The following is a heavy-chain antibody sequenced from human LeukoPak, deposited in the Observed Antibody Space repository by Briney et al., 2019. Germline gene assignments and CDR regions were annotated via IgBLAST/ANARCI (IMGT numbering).Heavy chain of an antibody. V-gene: IGHV3-7*01. J-gene: IGHJ5*02. CDR3: ARGVRRFDP. Sequence: GGSLRLSCAGSGFIFSNNWMSWVRQAPGKGLEWVANIKQDGSEKYYVDSVKGRFTISRDNAKNSLYLQMNSLRAEDTAVYYCARGVRRFDPWGQGTLVTVSS. CDR1: GFIFSNNW. CDR2: IKQDGSEK.